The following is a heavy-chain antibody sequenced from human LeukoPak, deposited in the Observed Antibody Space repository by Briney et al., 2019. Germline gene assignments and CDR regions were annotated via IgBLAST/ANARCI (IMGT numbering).Heavy chain of an antibody. CDR1: GGSFSGYY. CDR3: ARGTSTNKNWFDP. V-gene: IGHV4-34*01. Sequence: SENLSLTCAVYGGSFSGYYWSWIRQPPGKGLEWIGEINHSGSTNYNPSLKSRVTISVDTSKNQFSLKLSSVTAADTAVYYCARGTSTNKNWFDPWGQGTLVTVSS. J-gene: IGHJ5*02. D-gene: IGHD1/OR15-1a*01. CDR2: INHSGST.